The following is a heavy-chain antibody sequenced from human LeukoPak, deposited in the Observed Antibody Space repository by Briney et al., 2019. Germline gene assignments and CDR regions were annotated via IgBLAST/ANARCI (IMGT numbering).Heavy chain of an antibody. CDR2: INPDGSGK. D-gene: IGHD4-17*01. V-gene: IGHV3-7*03. J-gene: IGHJ4*02. CDR3: GRDPSYGAIDY. Sequence: PGGSLRLSCAASEFFIGSYMTWVRQAPGRGLEWVAIINPDGSGKSYVDSVKGRFTISRDNTKNSLYLQMNSLRAEDTALYYCGRDPSYGAIDYWGRGTLVTVSS. CDR1: EFFIGSY.